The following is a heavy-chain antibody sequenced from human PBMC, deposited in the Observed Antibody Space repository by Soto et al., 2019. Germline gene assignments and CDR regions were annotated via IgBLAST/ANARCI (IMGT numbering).Heavy chain of an antibody. CDR2: ILPIFGPT. D-gene: IGHD3-9*01. V-gene: IGHV1-69*06. Sequence: QVQLVQSGAEVKKPGSSVKVSCKASGLIFSSYAISWVRQAPGQGLEWVGGILPIFGPTNYAQRFKGRVTITADTSTSSTYLDLSSMRSEDTAVYCCVRGENYDIATGKGYYCPGMDVWGQGTKVTVSS. J-gene: IGHJ6*02. CDR3: VRGENYDIATGKGYYCPGMDV. CDR1: GLIFSSYA.